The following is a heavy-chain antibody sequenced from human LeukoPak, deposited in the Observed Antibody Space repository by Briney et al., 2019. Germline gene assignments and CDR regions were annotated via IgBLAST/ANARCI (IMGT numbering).Heavy chain of an antibody. J-gene: IGHJ4*02. D-gene: IGHD3-9*01. CDR3: AHIDSYDMEFDY. V-gene: IGHV2-5*02. Sequence: SGPALVKPTQTLTLTCTFSVFSLTNTGVGVGWISQPPGKALEWLALIYWDDDRRYSPSLKSRLTITKDTSKNQVVLTLTNMDHVDTATYYCAHIDSYDMEFDYWGQGALVAVSS. CDR2: IYWDDDR. CDR1: VFSLTNTGVG.